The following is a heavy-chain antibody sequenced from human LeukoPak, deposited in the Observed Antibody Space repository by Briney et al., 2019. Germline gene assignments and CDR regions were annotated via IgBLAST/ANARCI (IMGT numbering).Heavy chain of an antibody. V-gene: IGHV4-38-2*02. J-gene: IGHJ4*02. CDR3: ARVGSYTVPD. D-gene: IGHD3-10*01. CDR2: IYHSGST. CDR1: GYSISSDYY. Sequence: SETLSLTCTVSGYSISSDYYWGWIRQPPGKGLEWIGSIYHSGSTYYNPSLKSRVTISVDTSKNQFSLKLSSVTAADTAVYYCARVGSYTVPDWGQGTLVTVSS.